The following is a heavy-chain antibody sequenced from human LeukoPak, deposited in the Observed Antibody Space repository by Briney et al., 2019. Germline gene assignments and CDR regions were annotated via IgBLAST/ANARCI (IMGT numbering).Heavy chain of an antibody. D-gene: IGHD2-15*01. V-gene: IGHV4-4*07. CDR1: GGSISHFY. Sequence: TTSETLSLTCSVSGGSISHFYWSLIRQPAGKGLKWIGRIYRGGNTNYNPSLKSRVIMSVDTSKNQFALKLSSVTAADTAVYFCAREDCSGGSCYLDYWGQGALVTVSS. J-gene: IGHJ4*02. CDR2: IYRGGNT. CDR3: AREDCSGGSCYLDY.